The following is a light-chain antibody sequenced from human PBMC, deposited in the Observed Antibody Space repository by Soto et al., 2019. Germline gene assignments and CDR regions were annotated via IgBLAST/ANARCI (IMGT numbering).Light chain of an antibody. V-gene: IGLV1-44*01. J-gene: IGLJ3*02. Sequence: QPVLTQPPSASGTPGQRVTISCSGSSSNIGSNTVNWYQQLPGTAPKLLIYSNNQRPSGVPDGFSGSKSGTSASLAISGLQSEDEADYYCAAWDDSLNGWVFGGGTKVTVL. CDR2: SNN. CDR3: AAWDDSLNGWV. CDR1: SSNIGSNT.